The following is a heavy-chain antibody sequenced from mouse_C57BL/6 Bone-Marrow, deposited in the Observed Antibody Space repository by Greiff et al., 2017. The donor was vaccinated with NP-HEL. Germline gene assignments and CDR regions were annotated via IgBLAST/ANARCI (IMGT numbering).Heavy chain of an antibody. J-gene: IGHJ3*01. CDR1: GFTFSDYG. Sequence: EVKLVESGGGLVQPGGSLKLSCAASGFTFSDYGMAWVRQAPRKGPEWVAFISNLAYSIYYADTVTGRFTISRENAKNTLYLEMSSLRSEDTAMYYCARHGDSTWFAYWGQGTLVTVSA. CDR3: ARHGDSTWFAY. V-gene: IGHV5-15*04. D-gene: IGHD2-5*01. CDR2: ISNLAYSI.